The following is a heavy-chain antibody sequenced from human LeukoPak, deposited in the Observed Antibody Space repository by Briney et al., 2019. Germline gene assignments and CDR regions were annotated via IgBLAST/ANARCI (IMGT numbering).Heavy chain of an antibody. J-gene: IGHJ4*02. Sequence: PSETLSLTCTVSGGSIGTYYWSWIRQSPGKGLEWLGNVYFSGSTNYNPSLKSRVTISVDTSNNQFSLNLTSVTAADTAVYYCAREAMAVGFARSPIFNYWGQGTLVTVSS. CDR1: GGSIGTYY. D-gene: IGHD3-10*01. CDR3: AREAMAVGFARSPIFNY. V-gene: IGHV4-59*01. CDR2: VYFSGST.